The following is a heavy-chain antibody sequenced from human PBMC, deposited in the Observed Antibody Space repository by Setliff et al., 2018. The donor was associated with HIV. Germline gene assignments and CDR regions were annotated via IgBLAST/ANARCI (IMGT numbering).Heavy chain of an antibody. CDR3: ARGWATGANSSPLDV. CDR1: GYTFNTYY. V-gene: IGHV1-2*06. CDR2: INPNSGGT. Sequence: ASVKVSCKASGYTFNTYYIHWVRQAPGQGLEWIGRINPNSGGTNYAQRFQGRVTMTRDTSISTACMEMTSLRSDDTAVYYCARGWATGANSSPLDVWGEGTTVTVSS. D-gene: IGHD6-6*01. J-gene: IGHJ6*04.